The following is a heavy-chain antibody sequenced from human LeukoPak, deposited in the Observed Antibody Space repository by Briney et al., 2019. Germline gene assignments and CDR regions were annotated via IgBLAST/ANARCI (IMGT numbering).Heavy chain of an antibody. J-gene: IGHJ4*02. D-gene: IGHD1-26*01. CDR2: ISGSGSST. CDR1: GFTFSSYA. V-gene: IGHV3-23*01. CDR3: ARSEVGYAVLDF. Sequence: GGSLRLSCAASGFTFSSYAMSWVRQTPGKGLEWVSAISGSGSSTYYADSVKGRFTISRDNSKNTLFLQMNSLRAEDTAVYYCARSEVGYAVLDFWGQGTLVTVSS.